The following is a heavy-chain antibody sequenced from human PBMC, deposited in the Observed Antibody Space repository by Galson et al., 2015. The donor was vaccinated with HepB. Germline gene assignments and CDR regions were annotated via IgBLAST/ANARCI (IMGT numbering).Heavy chain of an antibody. J-gene: IGHJ4*02. V-gene: IGHV3-30*18. CDR3: AEDYGVEMAEDYFDY. CDR1: GFTFSSYG. CDR2: ISYDGSNK. D-gene: IGHD5-24*01. Sequence: SLRLSCAASGFTFSSYGMHWVRQAPGKGLEWVAVISYDGSNKYYADSVKGRFTISRDNSKNTLYLQMNSLRAEDTAVYYCAEDYGVEMAEDYFDYWGQGTLVTVSS.